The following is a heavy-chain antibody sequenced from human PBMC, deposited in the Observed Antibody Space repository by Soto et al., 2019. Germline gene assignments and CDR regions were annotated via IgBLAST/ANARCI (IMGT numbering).Heavy chain of an antibody. CDR3: AREHGP. V-gene: IGHV4-59*12. J-gene: IGHJ5*02. CDR2: ISYSGST. Sequence: SLTCTVSGGSISGYYWSWIRQSPEKGLEYIGYISYSGSTNYNPSLKSRVTTSLDTSKNQFSLKLSSVTAADTAVYYCAREHGPWGQGTLVTVSS. CDR1: GGSISGYY.